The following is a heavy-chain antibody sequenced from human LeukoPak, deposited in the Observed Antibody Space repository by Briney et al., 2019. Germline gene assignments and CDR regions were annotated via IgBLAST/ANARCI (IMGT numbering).Heavy chain of an antibody. Sequence: ASVKVSCKASGYTFTSYGINWVRQATGQGLEWMGWMNPNSGNTGYAQKFQGRVTITRNTSISTAYMELSSLRSEDTAVYYCARGSLRYFHAFDIWGQGTMVTVSS. CDR2: MNPNSGNT. V-gene: IGHV1-8*03. CDR3: ARGSLRYFHAFDI. CDR1: GYTFTSYG. J-gene: IGHJ3*02. D-gene: IGHD3-9*01.